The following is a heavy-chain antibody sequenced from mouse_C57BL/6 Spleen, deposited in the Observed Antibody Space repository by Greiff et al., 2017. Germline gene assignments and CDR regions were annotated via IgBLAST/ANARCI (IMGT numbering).Heavy chain of an antibody. V-gene: IGHV5-6*01. CDR3: ASGGGNYPWFAY. CDR1: GFTFSSYG. D-gene: IGHD2-1*01. Sequence: EVKVVESGGDLVKPGGSLKLSCAASGFTFSSYGMSWVRQTPDKSLEWVATISSGGSYTYYPDSVKGRFTISRDNGKNTLYLQMSSLKSEDTAMYYCASGGGNYPWFAYWGQGTLVTVSA. J-gene: IGHJ3*01. CDR2: ISSGGSYT.